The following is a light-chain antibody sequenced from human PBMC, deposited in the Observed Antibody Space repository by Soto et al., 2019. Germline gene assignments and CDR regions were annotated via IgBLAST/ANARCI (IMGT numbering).Light chain of an antibody. Sequence: EIVMTQSPVTLSVSPGERATLSCRASQSVSSNLAWYQQKPGQPPRLLIHGASTRATGTPARFSGSGSGTEFTLTISSLQSEDFAVYYCQQYKNWPPLTFGQGRRLEI. J-gene: IGKJ5*01. CDR2: GAS. CDR1: QSVSSN. CDR3: QQYKNWPPLT. V-gene: IGKV3-15*01.